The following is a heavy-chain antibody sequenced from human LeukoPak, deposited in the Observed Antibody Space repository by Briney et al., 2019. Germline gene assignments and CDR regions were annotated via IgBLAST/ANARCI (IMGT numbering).Heavy chain of an antibody. Sequence: GASVKVSRKASGYTFTGYYMHWVRQAPGQGLEWMGWINPNSGGTNYAQKFQGRVTMTRDTSISTAYMELSRLRSDDTAVYYCARVSEPAAILTPFDYWGQGTLVTVSS. CDR3: ARVSEPAAILTPFDY. J-gene: IGHJ4*02. V-gene: IGHV1-2*02. CDR1: GYTFTGYY. CDR2: INPNSGGT. D-gene: IGHD2-2*02.